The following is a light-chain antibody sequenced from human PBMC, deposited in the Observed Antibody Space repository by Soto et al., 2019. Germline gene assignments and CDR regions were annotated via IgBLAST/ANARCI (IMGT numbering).Light chain of an antibody. CDR1: QGIRNA. J-gene: IGKJ1*01. Sequence: DIQMTQSPSSLSASVGDRVTITCRTSQGIRNALGWYQQKPGKAPKRLIYAASSLKSGVPSRFSGSGSGTEFTLTISSLQPEDFATYFCLQHNNYPPTFGQGTKVEIK. CDR2: AAS. V-gene: IGKV1-17*01. CDR3: LQHNNYPPT.